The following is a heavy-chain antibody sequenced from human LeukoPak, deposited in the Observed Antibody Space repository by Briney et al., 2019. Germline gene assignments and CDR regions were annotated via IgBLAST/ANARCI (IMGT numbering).Heavy chain of an antibody. Sequence: GASVTVSFKASGYTFTGYYMHWVRQAPGQGLEWMGWINPNSGGTNYSQKFQGRVTMTRDTSISTAYMELSRLRSDDTAVYYCARDHAAAAPGDWGQGTLVTVSS. V-gene: IGHV1-2*02. CDR3: ARDHAAAAPGD. D-gene: IGHD6-13*01. J-gene: IGHJ4*02. CDR2: INPNSGGT. CDR1: GYTFTGYY.